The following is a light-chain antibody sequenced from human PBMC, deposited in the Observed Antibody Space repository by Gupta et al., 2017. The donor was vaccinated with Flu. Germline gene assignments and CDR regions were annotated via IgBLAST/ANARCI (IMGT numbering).Light chain of an antibody. CDR3: CSYAGGGIWV. V-gene: IGLV2-11*01. CDR2: DVT. J-gene: IGLJ1*01. Sequence: QSAPTQPRSVSGSSGPSVTISCTCSSSDFSASARVSWYHHRPGKAPKLLVYDVTKWTSGVPDRFSGSKAGNTASLTISGRKAEDEADYYCCSYAGGGIWVFGTGTKVTVL. CDR1: SSDFSASAR.